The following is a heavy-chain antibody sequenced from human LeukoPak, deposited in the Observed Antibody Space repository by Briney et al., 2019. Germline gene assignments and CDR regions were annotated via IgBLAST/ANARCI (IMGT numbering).Heavy chain of an antibody. CDR3: ARDVGAVDY. Sequence: GALRLSCAASGFTFSSYWMSWVRQAPGKGLEWVANIKQDGSEKYYVDSVTGRFTISRDNTKNSLYLQMNSLRADDTAVYYCARDVGAVDYWGQGTQVTVSS. CDR1: GFTFSSYW. J-gene: IGHJ4*02. CDR2: IKQDGSEK. V-gene: IGHV3-7*01. D-gene: IGHD1-26*01.